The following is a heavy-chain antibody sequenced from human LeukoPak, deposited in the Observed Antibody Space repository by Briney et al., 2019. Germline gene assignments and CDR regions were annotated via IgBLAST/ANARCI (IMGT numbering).Heavy chain of an antibody. V-gene: IGHV4-4*07. D-gene: IGHD4-17*01. CDR3: ARAEDYGDYVGYYGMDV. CDR2: IYRSGST. J-gene: IGHJ6*02. Sequence: SETLSLTCTVSGGSISSYYWSWIRQPAGKGLEWIGRIYRSGSTNYNPSLKSRVTMSVDTSKNQFSLKLSSVTAADTAVYYCARAEDYGDYVGYYGMDVWGQGTTVTVSS. CDR1: GGSISSYY.